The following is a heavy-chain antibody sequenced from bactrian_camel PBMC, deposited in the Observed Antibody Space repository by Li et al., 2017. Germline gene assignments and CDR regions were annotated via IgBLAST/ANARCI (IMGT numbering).Heavy chain of an antibody. CDR1: GYYYC. CDR3: ATRRYCTSMSPAAFGY. V-gene: IGHV3S63*01. D-gene: IGHD1*01. J-gene: IGHJ6*01. CDR2: IYTGRT. Sequence: HVQLVESGGGSVEAGGSLRLSCTLDGYYYCMGWFRQSPGKEREGVAHIYTGRTYYADSVEGRFTISQDNAKNTAYLQMNSLKAEDTAMYYCATRRYCTSMSPAAFGYWGQGTQVTVS.